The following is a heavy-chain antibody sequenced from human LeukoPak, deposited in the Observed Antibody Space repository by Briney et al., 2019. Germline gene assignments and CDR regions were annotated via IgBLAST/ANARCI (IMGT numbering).Heavy chain of an antibody. J-gene: IGHJ5*02. CDR3: ARDMVRARGWFDP. Sequence: PSETLSLTCTVSGFSISSGYYWGWIRQPPGKGPEWIGSIYHRGSTYYNPSLKSRVTLSIDMSKNHFSLKLSSVTAADTAVYYCARDMVRARGWFDPWGQGTLVTVSS. CDR2: IYHRGST. V-gene: IGHV4-38-2*02. D-gene: IGHD3-10*01. CDR1: GFSISSGYY.